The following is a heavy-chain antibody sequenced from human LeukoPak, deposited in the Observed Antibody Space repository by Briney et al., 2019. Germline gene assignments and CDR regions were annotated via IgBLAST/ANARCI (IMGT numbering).Heavy chain of an antibody. V-gene: IGHV3-33*01. Sequence: QPGRSLRLSCAASGFTFSNYGMHWVRQAPGKGLEWVAVICYDGSNKYYADSVKGRFIISRDNSTNTLYLQMNSLRAEDTAVYYCARDISGYYFFDYWGGGTLVNVSS. CDR3: ARDISGYYFFDY. CDR1: GFTFSNYG. D-gene: IGHD3-22*01. CDR2: ICYDGSNK. J-gene: IGHJ4*02.